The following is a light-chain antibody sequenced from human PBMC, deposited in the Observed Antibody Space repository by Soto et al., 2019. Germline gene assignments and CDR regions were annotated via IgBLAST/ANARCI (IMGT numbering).Light chain of an antibody. Sequence: EIVFTQSPGTLSSSPGERATLSCRASQSVDSRFVSWYQQNPGPAPSLLIFAASSRATGTPDRCSGRGAGTFFTLTSSRLEPEDFAVYYCQRYGSPGTFGQGTKVDIK. CDR2: AAS. CDR3: QRYGSPGT. V-gene: IGKV3-20*01. CDR1: QSVDSRF. J-gene: IGKJ1*01.